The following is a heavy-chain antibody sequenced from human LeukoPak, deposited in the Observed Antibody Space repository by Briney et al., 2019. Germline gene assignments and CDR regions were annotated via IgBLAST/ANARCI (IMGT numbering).Heavy chain of an antibody. J-gene: IGHJ5*02. Sequence: ASVKVSCKASGYTFTSYYMHWVRQAPGQRLEWRGIINPSGGSTSYAQKFQGRVTMTRDMSTSTVYMELSSLRSEDTAVYYCARAPLCSGGSCYYSNWFDPWGQGTLVTVSS. V-gene: IGHV1-46*01. CDR1: GYTFTSYY. D-gene: IGHD2-15*01. CDR2: INPSGGST. CDR3: ARAPLCSGGSCYYSNWFDP.